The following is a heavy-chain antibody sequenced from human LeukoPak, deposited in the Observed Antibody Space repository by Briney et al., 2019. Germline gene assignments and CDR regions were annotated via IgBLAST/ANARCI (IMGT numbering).Heavy chain of an antibody. D-gene: IGHD4-17*01. CDR3: ARDILRGRNWFDP. J-gene: IGHJ5*02. CDR1: GFTFSSYG. CDR2: ISGSGGST. Sequence: PGGSLRLSCAASGFTFSSYGMSWVRQAPGKGLEWVSAISGSGGSTYYADSVKGRFTISRDNSKNTLYLQMNSLRAEDTAVYYCARDILRGRNWFDPWGQGTLVTVSS. V-gene: IGHV3-23*01.